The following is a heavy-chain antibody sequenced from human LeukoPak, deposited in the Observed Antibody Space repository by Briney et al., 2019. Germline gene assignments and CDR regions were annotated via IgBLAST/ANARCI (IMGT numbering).Heavy chain of an antibody. J-gene: IGHJ4*02. CDR3: ARYQSLPGSIDY. CDR2: IYPGDSDT. D-gene: IGHD6-25*01. Sequence: SGESLEISCKGSGYSFTSYWIGWVRHMPGKGLEWMGIIYPGDSDTRYSPSFQGQVTISADKSISTAYLQWSSLKASDTAMYYCARYQSLPGSIDYWGQGTLVTVSS. CDR1: GYSFTSYW. V-gene: IGHV5-51*01.